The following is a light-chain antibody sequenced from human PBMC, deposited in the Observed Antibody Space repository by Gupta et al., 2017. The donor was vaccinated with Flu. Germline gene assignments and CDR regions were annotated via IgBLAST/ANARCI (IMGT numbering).Light chain of an antibody. CDR3: QQYGSSPYT. J-gene: IGKJ2*01. Sequence: EIVLTQSPGTLSLSPGERATLSCRASQSVSTTNLAWYQQRPGQGPRLLIYGASSRATGIPDRFTGSGSGTDFTLTISRLEPEDIAVYYCQQYGSSPYTFGQGTKLEIK. CDR2: GAS. V-gene: IGKV3-20*01. CDR1: QSVSTTN.